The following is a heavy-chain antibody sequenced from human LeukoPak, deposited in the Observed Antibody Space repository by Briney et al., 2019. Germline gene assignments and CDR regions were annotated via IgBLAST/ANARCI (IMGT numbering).Heavy chain of an antibody. CDR3: TREDRPFCPFAY. V-gene: IGHV4-4*02. CDR2: ISHDGTT. CDR1: GGSIDITNY. D-gene: IGHD3-22*01. Sequence: SETLSLTCGVSGGSIDITNYWSWVRQAPGKGLEWIGEISHDGTTNYNPSLRSRVAMSLDRTNNQFSLSLTSVTAADTAVYYCTREDRPFCPFAYWGQGVLVTVSS. J-gene: IGHJ4*02.